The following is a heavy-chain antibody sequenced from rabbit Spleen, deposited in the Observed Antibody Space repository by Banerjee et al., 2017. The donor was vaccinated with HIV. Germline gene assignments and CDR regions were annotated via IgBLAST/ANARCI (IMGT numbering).Heavy chain of an antibody. CDR1: GIDFSSGYW. D-gene: IGHD2-1*01. CDR3: ARSYDSGGDDNYGFDP. J-gene: IGHJ2*01. CDR2: MSIGDVRT. Sequence: QEQLVESGGDLVKPGASLTLTCKASGIDFSSGYWIYWVRQAPGKGLEWIGMMSIGDVRTWYANWAKGRFTMSKTSSTTVTLQMTSLTAADTATYFCARSYDSGGDDNYGFDPWGPGTLVTVS. V-gene: IGHV1S45*01.